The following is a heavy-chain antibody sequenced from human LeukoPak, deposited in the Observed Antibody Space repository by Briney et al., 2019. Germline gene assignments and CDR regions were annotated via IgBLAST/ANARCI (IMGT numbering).Heavy chain of an antibody. CDR2: ISGSGGST. CDR1: GFTFSSYA. CDR3: ARGDRDPFDY. J-gene: IGHJ4*02. V-gene: IGHV3-23*01. Sequence: GGALRLSCAASGFTFSSYAMRWVRQAPGKGLEWVSTISGSGGSTYYADSVKGRFTISRDNSKNTLYLQLNSLTAEDTAAYYCARGDRDPFDYWGQGTLVTVSS. D-gene: IGHD2-21*02.